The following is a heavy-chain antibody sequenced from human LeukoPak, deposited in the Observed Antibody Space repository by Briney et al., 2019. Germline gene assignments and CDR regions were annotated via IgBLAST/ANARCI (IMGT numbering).Heavy chain of an antibody. CDR1: GGTFSSYA. V-gene: IGHV1-69*01. D-gene: IGHD3-22*01. CDR3: ASSPVDYYDSSGYYGGYYFDY. Sequence: GASVKVSCKASGGTFSSYAISWVRQAPGQGLEWMGGIIPIFGSTNYARDLQGRVTITADESTSTTYVELSSLRSEDTAVYYCASSPVDYYDSSGYYGGYYFDYWGQGSLVTVSS. J-gene: IGHJ4*02. CDR2: IIPIFGST.